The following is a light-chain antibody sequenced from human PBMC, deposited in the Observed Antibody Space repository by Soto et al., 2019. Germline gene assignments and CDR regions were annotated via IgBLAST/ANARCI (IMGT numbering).Light chain of an antibody. Sequence: DIQMTQSPSTLSASVGDRVTITCRASQSISTWLAWYQQKPGKAPKLLIYKASSLESGVPSRFSGSGSETEFTLTISSLQPDDFATYYCQQYNSYITCGQGTRLEIK. V-gene: IGKV1-5*03. CDR3: QQYNSYIT. J-gene: IGKJ5*01. CDR1: QSISTW. CDR2: KAS.